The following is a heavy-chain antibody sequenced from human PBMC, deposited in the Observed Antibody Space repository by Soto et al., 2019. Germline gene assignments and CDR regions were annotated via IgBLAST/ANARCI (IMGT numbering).Heavy chain of an antibody. CDR2: IWYDGSNE. J-gene: IGHJ6*02. D-gene: IGHD4-17*01. CDR1: GFTFSNYG. Sequence: GGSLRLSCAASGFTFSNYGMHWVRQAPGKGLEWVAVIWYDGSNEYYADSVKGRFTISRDNSKNTMYLQMNSLRAEEMAVYYCAKDLGTVSKVYGMDVWGQGTTVTVSS. V-gene: IGHV3-30*02. CDR3: AKDLGTVSKVYGMDV.